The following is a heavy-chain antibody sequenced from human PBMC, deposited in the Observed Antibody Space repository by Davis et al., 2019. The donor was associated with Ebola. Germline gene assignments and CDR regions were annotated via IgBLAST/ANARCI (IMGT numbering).Heavy chain of an antibody. D-gene: IGHD2-2*02. CDR2: IKQDGSEK. Sequence: PGGSLRLSCAASGFTFSSYWMSWVRQAPGKGLEWVANIKQDGSEKYYVDSVKGRFTISRDNAKNSLYLQMNSLRAEDTAVYYCARDLGYCSSTSCYMGGRNPYYYYYGMDVWGQGTTVTVSS. CDR1: GFTFSSYW. J-gene: IGHJ6*02. CDR3: ARDLGYCSSTSCYMGGRNPYYYYYGMDV. V-gene: IGHV3-7*01.